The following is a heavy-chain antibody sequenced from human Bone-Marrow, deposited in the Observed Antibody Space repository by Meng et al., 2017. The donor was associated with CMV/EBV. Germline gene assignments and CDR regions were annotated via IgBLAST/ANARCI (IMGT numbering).Heavy chain of an antibody. J-gene: IGHJ4*02. Sequence: WVRQPPGKGLEWVGSISFGGSTYYGPSLKSRVTISVDSSKNQFSLKLSSLRSEDTAVYYCASALYYDFWSGYGYWGPGTLVTVSS. CDR3: ASALYYDFWSGYGY. D-gene: IGHD3-3*01. CDR2: ISFGGST. V-gene: IGHV4-39*07.